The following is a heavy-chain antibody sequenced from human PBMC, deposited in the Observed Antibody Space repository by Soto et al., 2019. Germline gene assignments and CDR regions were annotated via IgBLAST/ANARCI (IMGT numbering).Heavy chain of an antibody. Sequence: PSETLSLTCTVSGGSISSGGYYWSWIRQHPGKGLEWIGYIYYSGSTYYNPSLKSRVTISVDTSKNQFSLKLSSVTAADTAVYYCARLSRAASHFDYWRQGTLVTVSS. D-gene: IGHD2-15*01. V-gene: IGHV4-31*03. J-gene: IGHJ4*02. CDR1: GGSISSGGYY. CDR2: IYYSGST. CDR3: ARLSRAASHFDY.